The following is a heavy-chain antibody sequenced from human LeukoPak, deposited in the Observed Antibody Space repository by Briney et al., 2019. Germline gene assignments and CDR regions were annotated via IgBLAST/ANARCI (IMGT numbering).Heavy chain of an antibody. J-gene: IGHJ4*02. Sequence: ASVKVSCKASGYTFTSYDINWVRQATGQGLEWMGWMNPNSGNTGYAQKFQGRVTMTEDTSTDTAYMELSSLRSEDTAVYYCATGNHYDFWSGYYGDYFDYWGQGTLVTVSS. CDR3: ATGNHYDFWSGYYGDYFDY. CDR2: MNPNSGNT. D-gene: IGHD3-3*01. V-gene: IGHV1-8*01. CDR1: GYTFTSYD.